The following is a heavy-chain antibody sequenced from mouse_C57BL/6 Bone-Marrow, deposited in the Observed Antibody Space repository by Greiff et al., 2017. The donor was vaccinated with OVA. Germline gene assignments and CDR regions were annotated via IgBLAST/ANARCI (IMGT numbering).Heavy chain of an antibody. D-gene: IGHD2-2*01. CDR2: ISDGGSYT. Sequence: EVMLVESGGGLVKPGGSLKLSCAASGFTFSSYAMSWVRQTPEKRLEWVATISDGGSYTYYPDNVKGRFTISRDNAKNNLYLQMSHLKSEDTAMYYCARDVIYGYAGYWYFDVWGTGTTVTVSS. CDR1: GFTFSSYA. CDR3: ARDVIYGYAGYWYFDV. J-gene: IGHJ1*03. V-gene: IGHV5-4*01.